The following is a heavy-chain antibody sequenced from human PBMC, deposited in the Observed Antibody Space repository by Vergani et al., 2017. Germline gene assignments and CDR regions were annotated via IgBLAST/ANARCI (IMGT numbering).Heavy chain of an antibody. CDR3: SRVPVAARDAAFDI. V-gene: IGHV3-74*01. D-gene: IGHD6-6*01. J-gene: IGHJ3*02. Sequence: EVQLVESGGGLVQPGGSLRLSCAASGFTFSSYWMHWVRQAPGKGLVWVSRINSDGSSTSYADYVKGRFTISSDNAKNTLYLQMNSLRAEDTAVYYCSRVPVAARDAAFDIWGQGTMVTVSS. CDR2: INSDGSST. CDR1: GFTFSSYW.